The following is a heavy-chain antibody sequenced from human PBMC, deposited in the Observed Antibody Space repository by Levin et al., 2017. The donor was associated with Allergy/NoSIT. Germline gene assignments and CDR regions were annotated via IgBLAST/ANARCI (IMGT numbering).Heavy chain of an antibody. CDR2: IIPIFGTA. J-gene: IGHJ6*02. D-gene: IGHD2-8*01. Sequence: KISCKASGGTFSSYAISWVRQAPGQGLEWMGGIIPIFGTANYAQKFQGRVTITADESTSTAYMELSSLRSEDTAVYYCARDWSWVYAIPERDYYYGMDVWGQGTTVTVSS. V-gene: IGHV1-69*01. CDR1: GGTFSSYA. CDR3: ARDWSWVYAIPERDYYYGMDV.